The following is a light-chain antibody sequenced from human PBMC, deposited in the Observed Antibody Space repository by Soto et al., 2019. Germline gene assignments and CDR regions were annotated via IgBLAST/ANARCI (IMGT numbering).Light chain of an antibody. Sequence: DVQVTQSPSSLSASVGDRVTITCLAGQDISNYLNWYQQKPGKAPKLLIYDASNLETGVPSRFSGSGSETDFTLTISSLQPDDFATYYCQQYTSYSLTFGQGTKVAIK. CDR2: DAS. CDR3: QQYTSYSLT. CDR1: QDISNY. V-gene: IGKV1-33*01. J-gene: IGKJ1*01.